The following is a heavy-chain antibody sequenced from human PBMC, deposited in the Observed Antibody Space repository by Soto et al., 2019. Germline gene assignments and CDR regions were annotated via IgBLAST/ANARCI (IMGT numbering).Heavy chain of an antibody. CDR1: GYTLTELS. CDR2: LDPEDGET. V-gene: IGHV1-24*01. D-gene: IGHD1-20*01. J-gene: IGHJ5*02. Sequence: QVQLVQSGAEVKKPGASVRVSCKVSGYTLTELSMHWVRQGPGKGLEWMGGLDPEDGETIFAQKFQGRVTMTEDTSTDTAYMELSSLRSEDTAVYYCVGCYDGIAGKNWFDPWGQGTLVTVSS. CDR3: VGCYDGIAGKNWFDP.